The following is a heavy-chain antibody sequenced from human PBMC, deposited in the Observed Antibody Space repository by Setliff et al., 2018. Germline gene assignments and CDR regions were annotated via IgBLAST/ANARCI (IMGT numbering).Heavy chain of an antibody. CDR1: GGSISNYY. D-gene: IGHD1-26*01. J-gene: IGHJ4*02. CDR3: ARLGATVKRGYFDF. CDR2: IFTSGSA. Sequence: SETLSLTCTVSGGSISNYYWTWIRQPPGKGLDWIGYIFTSGSADYNPSLKSRVTLSVDTSKNQFSLNLSSVTAADTAVYYCARLGATVKRGYFDFWGQGTLVTVSS. V-gene: IGHV4-4*08.